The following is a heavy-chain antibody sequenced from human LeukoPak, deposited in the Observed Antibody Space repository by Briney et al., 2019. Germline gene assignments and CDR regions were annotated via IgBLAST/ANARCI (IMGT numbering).Heavy chain of an antibody. CDR2: ISHSGSS. V-gene: IGHV4-34*01. Sequence: PSETLSLTCAVYGGSFSGYYWSWVRQPPGKGLEWIGEISHSGSSDYNPSLKSRVTMSVDTSQFSLRLSSVTAADTAVYYCAREDGGYFDYWGQGTLVTVSS. CDR1: GGSFSGYY. D-gene: IGHD3-16*01. CDR3: AREDGGYFDY. J-gene: IGHJ4*02.